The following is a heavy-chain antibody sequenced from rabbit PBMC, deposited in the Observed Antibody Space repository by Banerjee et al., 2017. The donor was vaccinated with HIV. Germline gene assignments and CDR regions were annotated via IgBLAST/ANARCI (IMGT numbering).Heavy chain of an antibody. D-gene: IGHD6-1*01. CDR1: GFSFSSNYW. CDR3: ARGYDTYTYGGTAFDP. CDR2: TVTGSGST. Sequence: QSLEESGGDLVKPGASLTLTCTASGFSFSSNYWICWVRQAPGKGLEWIACTVTGSGSTYYASWAKGRFTISKTSSTTVTLQMTSLTAADTATYFCARGYDTYTYGGTAFDPRGPGTLVTVS. V-gene: IGHV1S40*01. J-gene: IGHJ2*01.